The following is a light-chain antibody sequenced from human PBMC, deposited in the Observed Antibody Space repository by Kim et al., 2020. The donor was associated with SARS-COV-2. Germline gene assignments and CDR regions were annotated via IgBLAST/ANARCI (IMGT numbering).Light chain of an antibody. V-gene: IGKV1-9*01. Sequence: ASVGDKVTITCRASQGISSYLAWYQQRPGLAPKVLIYSASTLQSGVPSRVSGSGSGTDFTLTISSLQPEDFATYYCQQLSSYPLTFGGGTKVDIK. CDR3: QQLSSYPLT. CDR1: QGISSY. J-gene: IGKJ4*01. CDR2: SAS.